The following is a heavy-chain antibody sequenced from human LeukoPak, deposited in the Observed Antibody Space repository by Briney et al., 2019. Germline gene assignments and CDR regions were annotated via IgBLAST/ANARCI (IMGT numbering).Heavy chain of an antibody. CDR2: IYYSGST. CDR1: GGSISSSSYY. V-gene: IGHV4-39*01. CDR3: ARHWATVTTFYVDFGWFDP. J-gene: IGHJ5*02. Sequence: SETLSLTCTVSGGSISSSSYYWGWIRQPPGKGLEWIGSIYYSGSTYYNPSLKSRVTISVDTSKNQFSLKLSSVTAADTAVYHCARHWATVTTFYVDFGWFDPWGQGTLVTVSS. D-gene: IGHD4-17*01.